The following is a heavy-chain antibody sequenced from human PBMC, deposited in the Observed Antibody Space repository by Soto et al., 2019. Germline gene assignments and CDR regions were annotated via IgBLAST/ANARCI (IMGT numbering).Heavy chain of an antibody. V-gene: IGHV3-49*04. D-gene: IGHD3-3*01. Sequence: GGSLRLSCTFSGFTSDDYDYALTWVRQAPGKGLQWLGLIRGSTYGGTTEYAASVKGRFTISRDDSKGITYLQMNSLKTEDTAVYYCYRDGDFYGLDVWGQGTTVTVSS. J-gene: IGHJ6*02. CDR2: IRGSTYGGTT. CDR1: GFTSDDYDYA. CDR3: YRDGDFYGLDV.